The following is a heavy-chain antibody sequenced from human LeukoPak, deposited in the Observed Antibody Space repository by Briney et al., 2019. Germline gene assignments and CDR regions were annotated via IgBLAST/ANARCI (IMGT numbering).Heavy chain of an antibody. V-gene: IGHV3-9*03. Sequence: GRSLRLSCAASGFTFDNYAMHWVRQAPGKGLEWVSGMSWNSGSIGYADSVKGRFTISRDNAKKSLYLQMNSLRAEDMALYYCAKDSGSGRPWYFDYWGQGTLVTVSS. J-gene: IGHJ4*02. D-gene: IGHD1-26*01. CDR3: AKDSGSGRPWYFDY. CDR2: MSWNSGSI. CDR1: GFTFDNYA.